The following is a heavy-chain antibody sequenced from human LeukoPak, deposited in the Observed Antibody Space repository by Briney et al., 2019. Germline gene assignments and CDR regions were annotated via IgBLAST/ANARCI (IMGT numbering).Heavy chain of an antibody. D-gene: IGHD3-3*01. Sequence: SVKVSCKASGGTFSSYAISWVRQAPGQGLEWMGGIIPIFGTANYAQKFQGRVTITADESTSTAYMELSSLRSEDTAVYYCARDHYDFWSGTANWFDPWGQGTLVTVSS. CDR1: GGTFSSYA. CDR2: IIPIFGTA. CDR3: ARDHYDFWSGTANWFDP. V-gene: IGHV1-69*13. J-gene: IGHJ5*02.